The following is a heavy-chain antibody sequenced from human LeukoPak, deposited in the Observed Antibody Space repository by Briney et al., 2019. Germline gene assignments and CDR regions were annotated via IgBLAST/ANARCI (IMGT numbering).Heavy chain of an antibody. D-gene: IGHD2-8*01. CDR1: GFIFSTAA. CDR2: ISDDGSKQ. V-gene: IGHV3-30-3*01. CDR3: ARDKGVHSDFGGHYFDY. J-gene: IGHJ4*02. Sequence: PGGSLRLSCAASGFIFSTAAMHWVRQAPGKGLEWIGVISDDGSKQFYADSEKGRFTITRDNTKNTVYLQMSTLTVEDTAVYFCARDKGVHSDFGGHYFDYGGQGTLVTVSS.